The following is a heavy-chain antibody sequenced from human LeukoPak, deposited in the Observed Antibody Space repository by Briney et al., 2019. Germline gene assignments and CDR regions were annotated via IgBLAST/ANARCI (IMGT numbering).Heavy chain of an antibody. CDR3: ATGSSVVTPDTFDY. J-gene: IGHJ4*02. D-gene: IGHD4-23*01. V-gene: IGHV1-24*01. CDR1: GYTLTELS. Sequence: ASVKVSCKVSGYTLTELSMHWVRQAPGKGLEWMGGFDPEDGETIYAQKFQGRVTMTEDTSTDTAYMELSGLRSEDTAVYYCATGSSVVTPDTFDYWGQGTLVTVSS. CDR2: FDPEDGET.